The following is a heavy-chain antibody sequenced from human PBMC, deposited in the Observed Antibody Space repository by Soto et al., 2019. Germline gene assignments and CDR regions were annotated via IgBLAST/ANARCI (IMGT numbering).Heavy chain of an antibody. J-gene: IGHJ4*02. V-gene: IGHV3-23*01. CDR3: ARRGSWSYFDY. Sequence: EVQLLESGGGLVQPGGSLRLSCAASGFTFSSYAMRWVRQAPGKGLEWVSAISGSGGSTYYADSVKGRFTISRDNSKNTRYLQMNGLRAEDTAGYYCARRGSWSYFDYWGQGTLVTVSS. D-gene: IGHD3-3*01. CDR2: ISGSGGST. CDR1: GFTFSSYA.